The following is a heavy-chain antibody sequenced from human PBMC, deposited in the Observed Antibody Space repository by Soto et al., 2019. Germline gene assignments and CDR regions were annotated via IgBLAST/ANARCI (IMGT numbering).Heavy chain of an antibody. CDR1: GGSISSSSYY. Sequence: XGTLCLTCTVSGGSISSSSYYWGWIRQPPGKGLEWIGSIYYSGSTYYNPSLKSRVTISVDTSKNQFSLKLSSVTAADTAVYYCASKITMVRGVMRQDGMDVWGQGTTVTVSS. V-gene: IGHV4-39*01. J-gene: IGHJ6*02. CDR3: ASKITMVRGVMRQDGMDV. D-gene: IGHD3-10*01. CDR2: IYYSGST.